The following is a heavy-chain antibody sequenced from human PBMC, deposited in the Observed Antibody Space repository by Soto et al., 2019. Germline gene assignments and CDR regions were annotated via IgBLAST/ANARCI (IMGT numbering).Heavy chain of an antibody. V-gene: IGHV4-31*03. Sequence: QVQLQESGPGLVKPSQTLSLTCTVSGGSISSGGYYWSWIRQHPGKGLEWIGYIYYSGSTCYNPSHKSRVTRAVDTSKNPFSLKLRSVTAADTAVYYCASVRPWYYGMDVWGQGTTVTVSS. CDR1: GGSISSGGYY. CDR2: IYYSGST. CDR3: ASVRPWYYGMDV. J-gene: IGHJ6*02.